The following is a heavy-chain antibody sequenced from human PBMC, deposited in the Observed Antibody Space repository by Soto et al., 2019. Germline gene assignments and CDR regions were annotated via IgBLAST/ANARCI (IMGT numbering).Heavy chain of an antibody. Sequence: QVQLQESGPGLVKTWETLSLTCSVSGCSMTSYYWSWIRQPAWKGLEWIGRIYTSGGTNYNPSRKPPVTMSRDTAKTQTTLKPSSVTDAATAVYYPARGAVAGVEYGIEEWCQGKTATVS. J-gene: IGHJ6*02. CDR2: IYTSGGT. V-gene: IGHV4-4*07. D-gene: IGHD6-13*01. CDR1: GCSMTSYY. CDR3: ARGAVAGVEYGIEE.